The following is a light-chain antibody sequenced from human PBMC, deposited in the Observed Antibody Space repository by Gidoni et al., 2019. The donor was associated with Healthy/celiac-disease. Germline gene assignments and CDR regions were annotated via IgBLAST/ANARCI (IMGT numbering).Light chain of an antibody. Sequence: DIQMTQSPSSLSASVGDRVTITCQASQDISNYLNWYQQKPGKAPKLLIYDASNLETGVPSRFSGSGSGTDFTFTISSLQPEDIATYYCQQYVTFXGXTKVEIK. J-gene: IGKJ4*01. V-gene: IGKV1-33*01. CDR3: QQYVT. CDR2: DAS. CDR1: QDISNY.